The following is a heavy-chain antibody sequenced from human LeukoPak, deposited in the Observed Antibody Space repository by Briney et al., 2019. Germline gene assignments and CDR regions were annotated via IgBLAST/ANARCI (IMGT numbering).Heavy chain of an antibody. CDR2: IYSGGST. D-gene: IGHD6-13*01. V-gene: IGHV3-53*01. CDR1: GFTFSSYW. CDR3: ARDHPAAGTDY. Sequence: GSLRLSCAASGFTFSSYWMSWVRQAPGKGLEWVSVIYSGGSTYYADSVKGRFTISRDNSKNTLYLQMNSLRAEDTAVYYCARDHPAAGTDYWGQGALVTVSS. J-gene: IGHJ4*02.